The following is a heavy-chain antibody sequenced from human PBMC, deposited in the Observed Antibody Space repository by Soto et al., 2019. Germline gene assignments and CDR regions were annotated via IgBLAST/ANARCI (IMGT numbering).Heavy chain of an antibody. D-gene: IGHD6-13*01. Sequence: GGSLRLSCAASGFTFSSYAMSWVRQAPGKGLEWVSAISGSGGSTYYADSVKGRFTISRDNSKNTLYLQMNSLRAEDTAVYYCAKHLRGEVETWRYSSQGPYFDLWGRGTLVTVS. CDR1: GFTFSSYA. J-gene: IGHJ2*01. CDR3: AKHLRGEVETWRYSSQGPYFDL. V-gene: IGHV3-23*01. CDR2: ISGSGGST.